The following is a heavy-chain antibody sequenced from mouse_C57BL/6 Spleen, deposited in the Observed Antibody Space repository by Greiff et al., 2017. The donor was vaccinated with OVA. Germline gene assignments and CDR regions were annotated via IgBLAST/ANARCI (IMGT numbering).Heavy chain of an antibody. CDR2: IYPGDGDT. J-gene: IGHJ2*01. CDR1: GYAFSSSW. V-gene: IGHV1-82*01. CDR3: AREGGGYDYFDY. D-gene: IGHD2-2*01. Sequence: QVQLQQSGPELVKPGASVKISCKASGYAFSSSWMNWVKQRPGKGLEWIGRIYPGDGDTNYNGKFKGKATLTADKSSSTAYMQLSSLTSEDSAVYFCAREGGGYDYFDYWGQGTTLTVSS.